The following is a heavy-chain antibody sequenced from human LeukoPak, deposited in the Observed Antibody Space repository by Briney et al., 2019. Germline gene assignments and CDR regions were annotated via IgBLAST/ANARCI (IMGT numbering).Heavy chain of an antibody. V-gene: IGHV4-59*11. J-gene: IGHJ6*03. CDR1: GESISSHY. D-gene: IGHD2-2*01. Sequence: SETLSLTCNVSGESISSHYWSWTRQSPGKGLEWIGYITNSGTTKFNTSLKSRVTISRDTSKNQISLRLSSVTAADTAVFFCARFVVVRGPMGYYYYYMDVWGRGTTVIVSS. CDR2: ITNSGTT. CDR3: ARFVVVRGPMGYYYYYMDV.